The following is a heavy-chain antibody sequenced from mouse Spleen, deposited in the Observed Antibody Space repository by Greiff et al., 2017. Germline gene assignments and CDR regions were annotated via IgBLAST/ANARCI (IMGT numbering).Heavy chain of an antibody. CDR3: TDSSGSWFAY. Sequence: VQLQQSGAELVRPGASVKLSCTASGFNIKDDYMHWVKQRPEQGLEWIGWIDPENGDTEYASKFQGKATITADTSSNTAYLQLSSLTSEDTAVYYCTDSSGSWFAYWGQGTLVTVSA. CDR2: IDPENGDT. CDR1: GFNIKDDY. D-gene: IGHD3-2*01. V-gene: IGHV14-4*01. J-gene: IGHJ3*01.